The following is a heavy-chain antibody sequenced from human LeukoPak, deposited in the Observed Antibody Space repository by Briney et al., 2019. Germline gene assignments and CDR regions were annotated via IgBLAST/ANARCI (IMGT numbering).Heavy chain of an antibody. CDR3: ATAGEYRFDH. D-gene: IGHD3-10*01. J-gene: IGHJ5*02. CDR1: GFTFSSYW. Sequence: PGGSLRLSCATSGFTFSSYWMHWVRQDPGEGLVWVSRMNPDGSTINYADSVKGRFTISRDNAKSTLYLQMNNLRLEDTAVYYCATAGEYRFDHWGQGTLVSVSS. V-gene: IGHV3-74*01. CDR2: MNPDGSTI.